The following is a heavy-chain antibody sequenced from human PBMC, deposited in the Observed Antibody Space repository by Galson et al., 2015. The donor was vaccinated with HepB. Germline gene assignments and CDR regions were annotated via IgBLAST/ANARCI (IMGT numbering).Heavy chain of an antibody. CDR1: GFTFASYA. CDR2: ISASGGST. J-gene: IGHJ6*02. CDR3: AKYQTYYYGMDV. V-gene: IGHV3-23*01. Sequence: SLRLSCAASGFTFASYAMSWVRQAPGKGLEWVSAISASGGSTYYADSVKGRFTISRDNSKNTLYLQMNSLRAEDTAVYYCAKYQTYYYGMDVWGQGTTVTVSS.